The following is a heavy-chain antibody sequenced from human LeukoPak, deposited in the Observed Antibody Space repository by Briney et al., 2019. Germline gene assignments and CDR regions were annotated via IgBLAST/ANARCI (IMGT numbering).Heavy chain of an antibody. V-gene: IGHV4-34*01. CDR2: INHSGRT. D-gene: IGHD6-13*01. CDR1: GGSFSGYY. J-gene: IGHJ5*02. Sequence: SETLSLTCAVYGGSFSGYYWSCIRQPPGKGLEWIGEINHSGRTNYNPSLKSRVTISVDTSKNQFSLKLSSVTAADTAVYYCARTAIAAGGGDWFDPWGQGTLVTVSS. CDR3: ARTAIAAGGGDWFDP.